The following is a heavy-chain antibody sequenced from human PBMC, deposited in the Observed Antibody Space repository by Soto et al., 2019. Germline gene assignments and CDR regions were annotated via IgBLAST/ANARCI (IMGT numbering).Heavy chain of an antibody. J-gene: IGHJ4*02. V-gene: IGHV3-23*01. CDR2: ISGSGGST. CDR1: GFTFSSYA. Sequence: GGSLRLSCAASGFTFSSYAMSWVRQAPGKGLEWVSAISGSGGSTYYADSVKGRFTISRDNSKNTLYLQMNSLRAEDTAVYYCAKEHLGYYDFWSGYYRPPPFDYWGQGTLVTVSS. D-gene: IGHD3-3*01. CDR3: AKEHLGYYDFWSGYYRPPPFDY.